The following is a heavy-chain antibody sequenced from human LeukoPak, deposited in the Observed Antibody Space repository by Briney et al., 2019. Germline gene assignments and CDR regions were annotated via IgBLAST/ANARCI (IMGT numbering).Heavy chain of an antibody. CDR3: ARRLPSGYYNAMDV. J-gene: IGHJ6*02. Sequence: ASVKVSCKASGGTFSSYAISWVRQAPGQGLEWMGWISVYNGNTIYAQNLQGRVTMTTDTSTSTANMELRSLRSDDTAVYYCARRLPSGYYNAMDVWGQGTTVTVSS. CDR1: GGTFSSYA. D-gene: IGHD2/OR15-2a*01. V-gene: IGHV1-18*01. CDR2: ISVYNGNT.